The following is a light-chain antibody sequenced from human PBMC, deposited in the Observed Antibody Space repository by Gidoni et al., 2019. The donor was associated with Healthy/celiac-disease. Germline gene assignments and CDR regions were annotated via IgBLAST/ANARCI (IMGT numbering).Light chain of an antibody. CDR2: AAS. CDR1: QSISSY. CDR3: QQSYSTS. J-gene: IGKJ3*01. Sequence: DIHMTQSPSSLSASVGDRVTITCRASQSISSYLNWYKQKPGKAPKILIYAASSLQSVVTSRFSGSGSGTDFTLTISRLQPEDFETYYCQQSYSTSFGPGTKVDIK. V-gene: IGKV1-39*01.